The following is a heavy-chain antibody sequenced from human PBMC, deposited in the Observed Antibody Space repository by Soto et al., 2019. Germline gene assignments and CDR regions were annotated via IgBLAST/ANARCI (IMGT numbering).Heavy chain of an antibody. Sequence: QVQLVQSGAEVKKPGASVKVSCKASGYTFTSYDINWVRQATGQGLEWMGWMNPNSGNTGYAQKFQGRVTMTRKTSISTAYMELSSLRSEDTAVYYCARDQYCSGGSCYSPGRGYYYYGMDVWGQGTTVTVSS. J-gene: IGHJ6*02. CDR3: ARDQYCSGGSCYSPGRGYYYYGMDV. V-gene: IGHV1-8*01. D-gene: IGHD2-15*01. CDR2: MNPNSGNT. CDR1: GYTFTSYD.